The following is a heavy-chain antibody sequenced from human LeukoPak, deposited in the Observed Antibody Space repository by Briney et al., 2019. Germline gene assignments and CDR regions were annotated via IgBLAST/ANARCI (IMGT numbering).Heavy chain of an antibody. CDR3: ARGRGVWFGDNGMDV. D-gene: IGHD3-10*01. J-gene: IGHJ6*02. CDR1: GGSISSDYYY. CDR2: IYVTGNT. Sequence: SETLSLTRTVSGGSISSDYYYWSWIRQPPGKGLEWIGSIYVTGNTYYNPSLKSRLTISVDTSKNQFSLRMKSVTAADTAVYYCARGRGVWFGDNGMDVWGQGTTVTVSS. V-gene: IGHV4-30-4*08.